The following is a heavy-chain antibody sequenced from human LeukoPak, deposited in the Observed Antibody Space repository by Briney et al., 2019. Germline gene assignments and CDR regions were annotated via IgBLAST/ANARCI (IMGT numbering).Heavy chain of an antibody. CDR3: VSQQLAPP. CDR2: IKEDGSRE. V-gene: IGHV3-7*01. CDR1: GFTFSNYW. D-gene: IGHD5-24*01. Sequence: GGSLRLSCAASGFTFSNYWMSWVRLAPGKGLEWVANIKEDGSREDYVDSVRGRFTVSRDNAKNSLYLQMNSLRAEDTAVYYCVSQQLAPPWGQGTLVTVSS. J-gene: IGHJ5*02.